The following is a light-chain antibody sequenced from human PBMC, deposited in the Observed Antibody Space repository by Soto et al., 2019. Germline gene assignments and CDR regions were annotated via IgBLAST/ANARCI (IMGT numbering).Light chain of an antibody. CDR2: EVT. CDR3: SSYAGSNNFEV. CDR1: SSDVGGHNY. Sequence: QSALTQPPSASGSPGQSVTISCTGTSSDVGGHNYVSWFQQHPGRAPKLMIYEVTKRPSGVPDRFSGSKSGNTASLTVSGLQADDEADYFCSSYAGSNNFEVFGGGTKLTVL. V-gene: IGLV2-8*01. J-gene: IGLJ2*01.